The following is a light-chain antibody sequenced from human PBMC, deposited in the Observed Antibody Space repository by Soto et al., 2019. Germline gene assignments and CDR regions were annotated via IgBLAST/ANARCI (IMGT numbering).Light chain of an antibody. CDR1: QSISSW. Sequence: DIHITPSRSTPSASVGDRVTITFRASQSISSWLAWYQQKPGKAPKLLIYKASSLESGVPSRFSGSGSGTEFTLTISSLQPDDFATYYCQHYNSYPITFGPGTKVDIK. J-gene: IGKJ3*01. V-gene: IGKV1-5*03. CDR3: QHYNSYPIT. CDR2: KAS.